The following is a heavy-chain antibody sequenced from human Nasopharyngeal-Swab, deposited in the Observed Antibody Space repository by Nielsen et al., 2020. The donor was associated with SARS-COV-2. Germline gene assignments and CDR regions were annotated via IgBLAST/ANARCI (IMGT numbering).Heavy chain of an antibody. Sequence: GESLKISCAASGFTFSSYAMSWVRQAPGKGLEWVSGISGSGAGTYYADSVKGRFTISRDNAKNSLYLQMNSLRAEDTAVYYCAREAGDWFDPWGQGTLVTVSS. V-gene: IGHV3-23*01. D-gene: IGHD1-14*01. CDR1: GFTFSSYA. J-gene: IGHJ5*02. CDR2: ISGSGAGT. CDR3: AREAGDWFDP.